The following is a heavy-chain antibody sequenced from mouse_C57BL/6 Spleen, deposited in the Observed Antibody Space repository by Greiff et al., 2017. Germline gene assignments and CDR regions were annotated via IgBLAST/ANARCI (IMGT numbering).Heavy chain of an antibody. V-gene: IGHV1-82*01. CDR1: GYAFSSSW. CDR3: ARGSDYFDY. J-gene: IGHJ2*01. CDR2: IYPGDGDT. Sequence: QVQLQQSGPELVKPGASVKISCKASGYAFSSSWMNWVKQRPGKGLEWIGRIYPGDGDTNYNGKFKGKATLTADKSSSTAYMQLSSLTSEASAVYFCARGSDYFDYWGQGTTLTVSS.